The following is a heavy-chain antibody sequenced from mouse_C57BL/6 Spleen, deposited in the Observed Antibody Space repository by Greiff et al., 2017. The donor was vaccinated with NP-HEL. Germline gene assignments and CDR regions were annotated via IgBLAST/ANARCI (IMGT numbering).Heavy chain of an antibody. J-gene: IGHJ2*01. CDR2: INYDGSST. CDR1: GFTFSDYY. Sequence: EVKLMESEGGLVQPGSSMKLSCTASGFTFSDYYMAWVRQVPEKGLEWVANINYDGSSTYYLDSLKSRFIISRDNAKNILYLQMSSLKSEDTATYYCARVLFYYGSSFYFDYWGQGTTLTVSS. V-gene: IGHV5-16*01. CDR3: ARVLFYYGSSFYFDY. D-gene: IGHD1-1*01.